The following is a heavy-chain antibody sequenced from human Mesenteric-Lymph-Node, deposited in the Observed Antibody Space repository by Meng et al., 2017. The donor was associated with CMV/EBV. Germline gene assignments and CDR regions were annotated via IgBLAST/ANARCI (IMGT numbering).Heavy chain of an antibody. V-gene: IGHV7-4-1*02. CDR3: ARGFGYSAD. CDR2: ISTNTGNP. J-gene: IGHJ4*02. D-gene: IGHD5-12*01. CDR1: GYTFTNSA. Sequence: KVSCHVSGYTFTNSAVNWLRQAPGQGLEWMGWISTNTGNPTYAQGFTGRFVFSLDTSVSTAYLQISSLEAEDTAVYYCARGFGYSADWGQGTLVTVSS.